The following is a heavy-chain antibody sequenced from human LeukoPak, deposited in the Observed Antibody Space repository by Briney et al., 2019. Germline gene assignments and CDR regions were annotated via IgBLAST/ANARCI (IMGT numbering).Heavy chain of an antibody. V-gene: IGHV1-2*02. D-gene: IGHD3-3*01. J-gene: IGHJ4*02. CDR2: INPNSGGT. CDR1: GYTFTSNY. CDR3: ARDRSPAPGRDFGRGHFDY. Sequence: ASVKVSCKAFGYTFTSNYMHWVRQAPGQGLEWMGWINPNSGGTNYAQKFQGKVTMTRDTSISTAYMELSRLRSDDTAVYYCARDRSPAPGRDFGRGHFDYWGQGTLVTVSS.